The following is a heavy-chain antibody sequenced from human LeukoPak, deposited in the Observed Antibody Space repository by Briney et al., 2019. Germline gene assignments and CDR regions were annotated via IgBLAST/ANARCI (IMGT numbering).Heavy chain of an antibody. CDR1: GFTFSNYG. CDR2: IRYDEINK. Sequence: GGSLRLSCAASGFTFSNYGMHWVRQAPGKGLEWVAFIRYDEINKYYADSVKGRFTISRDNSKNTLYLQMNSLRAEDTAVYYCVRDPKSGRWGGYWGQGTLVTVSS. V-gene: IGHV3-30*02. J-gene: IGHJ4*02. D-gene: IGHD3-16*01. CDR3: VRDPKSGRWGGY.